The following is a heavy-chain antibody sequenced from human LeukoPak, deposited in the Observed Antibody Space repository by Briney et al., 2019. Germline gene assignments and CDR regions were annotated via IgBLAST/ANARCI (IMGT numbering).Heavy chain of an antibody. Sequence: SVKVSCKASGGTFSSYAISWVRQAPGQGLEWMGGIIPIFGTANYAQKFQGRVTITRDTSASTAYMELSSLRSEDTAVYYCARGRPYSSGWLDYWGQGTLVTVSS. V-gene: IGHV1-69*05. CDR3: ARGRPYSSGWLDY. CDR1: GGTFSSYA. J-gene: IGHJ4*02. CDR2: IIPIFGTA. D-gene: IGHD6-19*01.